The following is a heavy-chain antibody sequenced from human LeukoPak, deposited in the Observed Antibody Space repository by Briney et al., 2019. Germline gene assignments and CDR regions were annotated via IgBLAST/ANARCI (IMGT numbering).Heavy chain of an antibody. CDR2: ISPYNGNT. CDR3: ARQQRQWLVSPSDY. D-gene: IGHD6-19*01. Sequence: ASVKVSCKASGYTFTSYYMHWVRQAPGQGLEWMGWISPYNGNTDYAQNLQGRVTMTTDTSTTTAYMELTSLRSDDTAVYYCARQQRQWLVSPSDYWGQGTLVTVSS. J-gene: IGHJ4*02. CDR1: GYTFTSYY. V-gene: IGHV1-18*04.